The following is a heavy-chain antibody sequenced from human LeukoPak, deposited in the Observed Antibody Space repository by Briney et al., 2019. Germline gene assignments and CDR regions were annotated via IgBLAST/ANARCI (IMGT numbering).Heavy chain of an antibody. V-gene: IGHV4-59*08. Sequence: SETLSLTCTVSGGSISSYYWSWIRQPPGKGLEWIGYIYYSGSTNYNPSLKSRVTISVDTSKNQFSLELSSVTAADTAVYYCARIDPSLGYCSGGSCYPLDYWGQGTLVTVSS. CDR1: GGSISSYY. J-gene: IGHJ4*02. CDR2: IYYSGST. D-gene: IGHD2-15*01. CDR3: ARIDPSLGYCSGGSCYPLDY.